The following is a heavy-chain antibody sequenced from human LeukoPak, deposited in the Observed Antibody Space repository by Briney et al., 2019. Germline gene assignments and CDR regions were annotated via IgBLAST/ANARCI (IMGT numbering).Heavy chain of an antibody. CDR3: AKLGTHCSGGSCYFAEDY. J-gene: IGHJ4*02. CDR2: ISGSGGST. Sequence: GGSLRLSCAASGFIFSNHAMSWVRQAPGKGLEWVSGISGSGGSTVYADSMQGHFTISRDNSKNIMYLQMNSLRAEDTAVYYCAKLGTHCSGGSCYFAEDYWGQGTLVTVSS. V-gene: IGHV3-23*01. CDR1: GFIFSNHA. D-gene: IGHD2-15*01.